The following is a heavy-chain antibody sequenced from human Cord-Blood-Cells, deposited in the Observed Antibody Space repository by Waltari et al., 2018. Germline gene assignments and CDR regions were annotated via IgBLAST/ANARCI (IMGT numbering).Heavy chain of an antibody. CDR1: GGSISSSSYY. J-gene: IGHJ3*02. CDR2: IYYRGST. CDR3: ARNYCSSTSCDAFDI. D-gene: IGHD2-2*01. V-gene: IGHV4-39*01. Sequence: QLQLQESGPGLVKPSETLSLTCTVSGGSISSSSYYWGWIRQPPGKGLEWIGSIYYRGSTNYNPSLKSRVTISVDTSKNQFSLKLSSVTAADTAVYYCARNYCSSTSCDAFDIWGQGTMVTVSS.